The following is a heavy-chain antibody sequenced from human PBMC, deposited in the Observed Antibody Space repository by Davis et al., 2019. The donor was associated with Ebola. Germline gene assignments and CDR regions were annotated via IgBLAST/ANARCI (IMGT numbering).Heavy chain of an antibody. CDR2: VGLSADT. CDR3: AKDTSNVWFDV. V-gene: IGHV3-23*01. CDR1: GFTLSNDA. Sequence: GESLKISCVASGFTLSNDAMSWVRQAPGKGLEWVSTVGLSADTYYADYVKGRFTISRDNSKNTLYLQMNSLRVEDTAIYYCAKDTSNVWFDVWGPGTMVTVSS. D-gene: IGHD6-19*01. J-gene: IGHJ3*01.